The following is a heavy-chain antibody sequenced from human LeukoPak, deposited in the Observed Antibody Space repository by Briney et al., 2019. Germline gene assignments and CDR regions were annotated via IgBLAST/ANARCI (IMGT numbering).Heavy chain of an antibody. V-gene: IGHV3-48*04. J-gene: IGHJ4*02. CDR2: ISSSSSTI. CDR3: ARDRPDYYGSGSYFDY. CDR1: GFTFSSYS. D-gene: IGHD3-10*01. Sequence: GGSLRLSCAASGFTFSSYSMNWVRQAPGKGLEWVSYISSSSSTIYYADSVKGRFTISRDNAKNSLYLQMNSLRAEDTAVYYCARDRPDYYGSGSYFDYWGQGTLVTVSS.